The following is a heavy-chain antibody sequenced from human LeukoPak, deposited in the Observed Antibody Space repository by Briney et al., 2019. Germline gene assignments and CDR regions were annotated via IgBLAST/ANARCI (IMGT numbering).Heavy chain of an antibody. CDR3: ARGATDDAFDI. CDR2: INPSGGST. V-gene: IGHV1-46*01. CDR1: GYTFTGYY. J-gene: IGHJ3*02. D-gene: IGHD1-26*01. Sequence: ASVKVSYKASGYTFTGYYMHWVRQAPGQGLEWMGIINPSGGSTSYAQKFQGRVTMTRDTSTSTVYMELSSLRSEDTAVYYCARGATDDAFDIWGQGTMVTVSS.